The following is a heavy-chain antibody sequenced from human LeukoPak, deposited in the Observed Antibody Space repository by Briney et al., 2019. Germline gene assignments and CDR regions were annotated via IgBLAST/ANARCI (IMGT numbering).Heavy chain of an antibody. CDR3: ARANCGCDTCYSYWFDP. Sequence: GGSVNVSCTASGYTFTSYGISWVRQAPGQGLEWVGWISDYNGNKHYAHKLQGRVTITRDRSTSTAYMELRSLRSDDTAVYYCARANCGCDTCYSYWFDPWGRGTLATVSS. CDR1: GYTFTSYG. V-gene: IGHV1-18*01. CDR2: ISDYNGNK. J-gene: IGHJ5*02. D-gene: IGHD2-21*02.